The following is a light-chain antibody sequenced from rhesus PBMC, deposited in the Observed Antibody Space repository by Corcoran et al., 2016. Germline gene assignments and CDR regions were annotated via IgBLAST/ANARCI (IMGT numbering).Light chain of an antibody. V-gene: IGLV2-32*01. CDR2: EVS. J-gene: IGLJ1*01. CDR3: CSYADSYTFI. Sequence: QAALTQPRSVSGSPGQSVTISCTGTSSDIGGYNYVSWYQQHPGTAPKLMIYEVSNRPAGVSDRFSGSKSGNTASLPISGLPAEDEAAYYCCSYADSYTFIFGAGTRLTVL. CDR1: SSDIGGYNY.